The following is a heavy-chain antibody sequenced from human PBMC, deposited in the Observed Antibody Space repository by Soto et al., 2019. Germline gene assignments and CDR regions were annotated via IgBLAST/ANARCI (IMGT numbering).Heavy chain of an antibody. D-gene: IGHD2-2*03. J-gene: IGHJ5*02. CDR1: GGTFSSYA. CDR2: IIPIFGTA. CDR3: ASGFCSSTSCYRPGWFDP. V-gene: IGHV1-69*06. Sequence: QVQLVQSGAEVKKPGSSVKVSCKASGGTFSSYAISWVRQAPGQGLEWMGGIIPIFGTANYAQKFQGRVTSTADKSTSTAYMELSSLRSEDTAVYYCASGFCSSTSCYRPGWFDPWGQGTLVTVSS.